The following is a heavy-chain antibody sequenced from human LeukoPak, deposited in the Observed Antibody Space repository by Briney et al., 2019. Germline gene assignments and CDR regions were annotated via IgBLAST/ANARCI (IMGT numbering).Heavy chain of an antibody. J-gene: IGHJ6*04. V-gene: IGHV3-74*01. D-gene: IGHD3-10*02. CDR1: GFTFSSYW. Sequence: GGSLRLSCAASGFTFSSYWMHWVRHAPGKGLVWVSRINSDGSSTSYADSVKGRFTISRDNAKNTLYLQMNSLRAEDTAVYYCAELGITMIGGVWGKGTTVTISS. CDR3: AELGITMIGGV. CDR2: INSDGSST.